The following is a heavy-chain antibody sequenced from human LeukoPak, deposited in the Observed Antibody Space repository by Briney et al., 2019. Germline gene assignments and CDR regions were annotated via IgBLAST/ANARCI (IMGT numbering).Heavy chain of an antibody. CDR2: FDPEDGET. CDR1: GYTLTELS. CDR3: ATSDILTGYTVDY. Sequence: GASVKVSCKVSGYTLTELSMHWVRQAPGKGLEWMGGFDPEDGETIYAQKFQGRVTMNEDTSTDTAYMELSSLRSEDTAVYYCATSDILTGYTVDYWGQGTLVTVSS. J-gene: IGHJ4*02. V-gene: IGHV1-24*01. D-gene: IGHD3-9*01.